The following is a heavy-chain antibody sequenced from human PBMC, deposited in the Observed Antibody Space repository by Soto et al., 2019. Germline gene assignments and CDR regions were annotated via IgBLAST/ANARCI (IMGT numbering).Heavy chain of an antibody. D-gene: IGHD3-3*01. CDR1: GFTFSDYY. CDR2: MSSSGSTI. V-gene: IGHV3-11*01. J-gene: IGHJ4*02. CDR3: ARELYYDFLGY. Sequence: QVQLVESGGGLVKPGGSLRLYCAASGFTFSDYYMSWIRQAPGTGLEWVSYMSSSGSTIYYEDSVKGRFTISRDNAKNSLYLQMKRLRDEDTAVYYCARELYYDFLGYWGQGTLVTV.